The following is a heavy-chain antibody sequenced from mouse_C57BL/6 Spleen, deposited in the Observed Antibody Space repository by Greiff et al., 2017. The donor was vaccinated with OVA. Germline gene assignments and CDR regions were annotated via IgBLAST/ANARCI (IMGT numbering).Heavy chain of an antibody. Sequence: QLQQPGAELVRPGSSVKLSCKASGYTFTSYWMHWVKQRPIQGLEWIGNIDPSDSETHYNQKFKDKATLTVDKSSSTAYMQLSSLTSEDSAVYYCAREGGAMDYWGQGTSVTVSS. CDR3: AREGGAMDY. V-gene: IGHV1-52*01. CDR1: GYTFTSYW. CDR2: IDPSDSET. J-gene: IGHJ4*01.